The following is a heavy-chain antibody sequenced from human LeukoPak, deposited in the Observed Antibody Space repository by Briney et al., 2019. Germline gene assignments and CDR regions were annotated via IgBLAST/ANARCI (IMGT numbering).Heavy chain of an antibody. J-gene: IGHJ4*02. CDR1: GGSISSSNW. Sequence: SESLSLTCAVPGGSISSSNWWRGVRQPPGKGREWIGEIYYSGITNYNPSLKSRVAISVDKSKNQFSLKLTSLTAADTAVYYCVRGDSSGYYFHYWGQGTLVTVSS. V-gene: IGHV4-4*02. D-gene: IGHD3-22*01. CDR3: VRGDSSGYYFHY. CDR2: IYYSGIT.